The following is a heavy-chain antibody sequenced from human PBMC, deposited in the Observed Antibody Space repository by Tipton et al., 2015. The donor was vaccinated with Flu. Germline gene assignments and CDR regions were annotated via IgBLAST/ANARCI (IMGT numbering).Heavy chain of an antibody. Sequence: TLSLTCAVYGGSFSGYYWSWIRQPPGKGLEWIGEINHSGSTNYNPSLKSRVTISVDTSKNQFSLKLSSVTAADTAVYYCARGPQYCSGGSCGYMDVWGKGTTVTVSS. CDR2: INHSGST. CDR1: GGSFSGYY. V-gene: IGHV4-34*01. J-gene: IGHJ6*03. D-gene: IGHD2-15*01. CDR3: ARGPQYCSGGSCGYMDV.